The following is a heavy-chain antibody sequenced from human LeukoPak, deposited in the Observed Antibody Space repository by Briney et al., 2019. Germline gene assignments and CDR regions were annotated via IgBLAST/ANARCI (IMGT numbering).Heavy chain of an antibody. J-gene: IGHJ4*02. D-gene: IGHD1-1*01. Sequence: PGGSLRLSCAASGFTFSSNWMNWVRQAPGKGLVWVSRINTDGSSTAYAESVKGRFTISRDNAKNTLYLQMNSLKNEDTAVYYCAKDRVWNSFDSWGQGTLVTVSS. CDR3: AKDRVWNSFDS. CDR1: GFTFSSNW. V-gene: IGHV3-74*01. CDR2: INTDGSST.